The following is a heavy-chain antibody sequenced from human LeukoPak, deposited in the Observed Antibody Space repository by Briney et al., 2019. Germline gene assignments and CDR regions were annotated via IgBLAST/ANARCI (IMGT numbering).Heavy chain of an antibody. D-gene: IGHD6-13*01. CDR2: INPNSGGT. CDR1: GYTFTGYY. J-gene: IGHJ4*02. CDR3: ATQIGAYSSSWYYFDY. V-gene: IGHV1-2*04. Sequence: GASVKVSCKASGYTFTGYYMHWVRQAPGQGLEWMGWINPNSGGTNYAQKFQGWVTMTRDTSISTAYMELSRLRSGDTAVYYCATQIGAYSSSWYYFDYWGQGTLVTVSS.